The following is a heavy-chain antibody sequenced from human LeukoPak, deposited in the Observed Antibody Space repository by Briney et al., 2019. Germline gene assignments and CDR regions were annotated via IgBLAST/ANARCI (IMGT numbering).Heavy chain of an antibody. CDR3: ARPRGEFGPEPFDY. Sequence: GGSLRLSCATSGFTFSSYTMNWVRQAPGKGLECVSSISSSLNYIYYADSVKGRFTISRDNAKNSLYLQMNSLRAEDTAVYYRARPRGEFGPEPFDYWGQGVLVTVSS. CDR1: GFTFSSYT. J-gene: IGHJ4*02. V-gene: IGHV3-21*01. D-gene: IGHD3-16*01. CDR2: ISSSLNYI.